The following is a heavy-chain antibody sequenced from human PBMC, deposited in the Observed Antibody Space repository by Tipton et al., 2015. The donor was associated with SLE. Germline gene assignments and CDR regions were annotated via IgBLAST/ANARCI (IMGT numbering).Heavy chain of an antibody. CDR1: GDSISSGGYY. CDR3: AREFLNPVTTVHYYFDL. CDR2: IYISGRT. V-gene: IGHV4-61*09. Sequence: TLSLTCSVSGDSISSGGYYWNWIRQPAGKGPEWIGQIYISGRTNYNPSLKSRVTISVDTSKNHFSLKLISVTAADTAVYYCAREFLNPVTTVHYYFDLWGRGTLVTVSS. J-gene: IGHJ2*01. D-gene: IGHD4-11*01.